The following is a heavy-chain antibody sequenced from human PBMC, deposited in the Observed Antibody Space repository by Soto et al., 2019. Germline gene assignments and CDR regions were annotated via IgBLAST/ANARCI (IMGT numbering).Heavy chain of an antibody. J-gene: IGHJ6*03. CDR2: IFSNDEK. D-gene: IGHD2-8*01. CDR3: ARIYCTNGVCYQNYYYYMDV. V-gene: IGHV2-26*01. CDR1: GFSLSNARMG. Sequence: SGPTLVNPTETLTLTCTVSGFSLSNARMGVSWIRQPPGKALEWLAHIFSNDEKSYSTSLKSRLTISKDTSKSQVVLTMTNMDPVDTATYYCARIYCTNGVCYQNYYYYMDVWGKGTTVTVSS.